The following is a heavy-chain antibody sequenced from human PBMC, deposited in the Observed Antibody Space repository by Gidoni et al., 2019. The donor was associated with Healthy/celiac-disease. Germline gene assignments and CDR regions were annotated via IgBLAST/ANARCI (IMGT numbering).Heavy chain of an antibody. CDR3: ARAGWDTAMVNNWFDP. V-gene: IGHV3-21*01. J-gene: IGHJ5*02. D-gene: IGHD5-18*01. CDR2: ISSSSSYI. Sequence: EVQLVESGGGLVKPGGSLRLSCAASGFTFSSYSMNWVRHAPGTGLEWVSSISSSSSYIYYADSVKGRFTISRDNAKNSLYLQMNSLRAEDTAVYYCARAGWDTAMVNNWFDPWGQGTLVTVSS. CDR1: GFTFSSYS.